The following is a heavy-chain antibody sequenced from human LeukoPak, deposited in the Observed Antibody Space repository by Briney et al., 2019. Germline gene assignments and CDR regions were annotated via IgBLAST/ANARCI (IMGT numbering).Heavy chain of an antibody. V-gene: IGHV6-1*01. J-gene: IGHJ4*02. CDR2: TYYRSKWYN. D-gene: IGHD6-19*01. CDR1: GDSVSSNSAA. CDR3: ARDAGSGWSSFDY. Sequence: SQTLSLTCAISGDSVSSNSAAWNWIRQSPSRGLEWLGRTYYRSKWYNDYAVSMKSRITINPDTSKDQFSLQLNSVAPEDTAVYYCARDAGSGWSSFDYWGQGTLVTVSS.